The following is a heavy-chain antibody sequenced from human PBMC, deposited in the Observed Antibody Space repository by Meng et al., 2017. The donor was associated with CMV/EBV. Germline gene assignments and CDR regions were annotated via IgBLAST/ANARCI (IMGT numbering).Heavy chain of an antibody. J-gene: IGHJ4*02. CDR1: GFTFSKPW. CDR3: TTGWRTVGSIGY. D-gene: IGHD4-23*01. CDR2: IKSKSDGGTV. Sequence: SGFTFSKPWMNWVRQATGKGLEWVGRIKSKSDGGTVNYAAPVKGRFTISRDDSANTLFLEMNSLKAEDTAVYYCTTGWRTVGSIGYWGQGTLVTVSS. V-gene: IGHV3-15*07.